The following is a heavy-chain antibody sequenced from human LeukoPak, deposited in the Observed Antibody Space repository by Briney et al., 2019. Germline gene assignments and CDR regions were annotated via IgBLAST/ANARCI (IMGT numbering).Heavy chain of an antibody. CDR2: IYYSGST. J-gene: IGHJ4*02. CDR1: GGSISSYY. Sequence: SETLSLTCTVSGGSISSYYWSWIRQPPGKGLEWIGYIYYSGSTNYNPSLKSRVTISVDTSKNQFSLKLSSETAADTAVYYCARDVVRGVYFDYWGQGTLVTVSS. D-gene: IGHD3-10*01. V-gene: IGHV4-59*01. CDR3: ARDVVRGVYFDY.